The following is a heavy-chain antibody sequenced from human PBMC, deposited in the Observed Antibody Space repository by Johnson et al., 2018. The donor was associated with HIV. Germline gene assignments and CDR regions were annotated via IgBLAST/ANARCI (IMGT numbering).Heavy chain of an antibody. CDR3: ARAVCRGGRCYSHDAFDI. CDR2: ISFDGSKK. D-gene: IGHD2-15*01. CDR1: GFTFSTYA. Sequence: QVQLVESGGGVVQPGRSLRLSCAASGFTFSTYAIHWVRQAPGKGLEWVAVISFDGSKKYHADSVKGRFTISRDNSKNTLYLQMNSLRAGDTALYYCARAVCRGGRCYSHDAFDIWGQGTMVTVSS. V-gene: IGHV3-30*14. J-gene: IGHJ3*02.